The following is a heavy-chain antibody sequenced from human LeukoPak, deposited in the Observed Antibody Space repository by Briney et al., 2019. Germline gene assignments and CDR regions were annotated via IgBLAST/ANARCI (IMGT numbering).Heavy chain of an antibody. J-gene: IGHJ4*02. Sequence: SGGSLRLSCAASGFTFSIYAMSWVRQAPGKGLEWVSAISGSGGSTYYADSVKGRFTISRDNSKNTLYLQMNSLRAEDTAVYYCAKEPPHIYGGNSGFDYWGQGTLVTVSS. D-gene: IGHD4-23*01. V-gene: IGHV3-23*01. CDR2: ISGSGGST. CDR1: GFTFSIYA. CDR3: AKEPPHIYGGNSGFDY.